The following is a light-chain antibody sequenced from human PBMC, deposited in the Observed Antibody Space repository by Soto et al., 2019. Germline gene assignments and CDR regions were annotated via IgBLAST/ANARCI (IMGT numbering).Light chain of an antibody. J-gene: IGKJ1*01. CDR1: QSVSSN. CDR3: QQYSNWPET. CDR2: DAS. Sequence: EIVMTQSPATLSVSPGERATLSCRASQSVSSNLAWYQQKVGQAPRLLIYDASTRATGVPARFSSSGSGTEFTLTISSLQSEDFAVYYCQQYSNWPETFGQGTKAEIK. V-gene: IGKV3-15*01.